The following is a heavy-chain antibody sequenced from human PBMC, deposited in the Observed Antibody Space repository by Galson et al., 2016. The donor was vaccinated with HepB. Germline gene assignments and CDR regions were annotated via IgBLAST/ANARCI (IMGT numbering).Heavy chain of an antibody. CDR3: ARHDYDSSGYNWFDP. CDR2: IYYSGTT. Sequence: LRLSCAASGFTFSSYALNWIRQPPGKGLEWIGSIYYSGTTYYNPSLKSRVTISLDTPKNQFSLKLRSVTAADTAMYYCARHDYDSSGYNWFDPWGQGTLVTVSS. CDR1: GFTFSSYA. D-gene: IGHD3-22*01. J-gene: IGHJ5*02. V-gene: IGHV4-39*01.